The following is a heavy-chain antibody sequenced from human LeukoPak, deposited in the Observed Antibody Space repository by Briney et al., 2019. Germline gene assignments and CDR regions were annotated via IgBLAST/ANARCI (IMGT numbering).Heavy chain of an antibody. J-gene: IGHJ3*02. Sequence: PGGSLRLSCAASGFTFSSYAMSWVRQAPGKGLEWVSAISGSGGSTYYADSVKGRFTISRDNSKNTLYLQMNSLRAEDTAVYYCAKIEGYGDYPYSVFDIWGQGTMVTVSS. V-gene: IGHV3-23*01. CDR3: AKIEGYGDYPYSVFDI. CDR1: GFTFSSYA. D-gene: IGHD4-17*01. CDR2: ISGSGGST.